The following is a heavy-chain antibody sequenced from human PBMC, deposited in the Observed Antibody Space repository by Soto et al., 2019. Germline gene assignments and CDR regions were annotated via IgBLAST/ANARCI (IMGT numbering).Heavy chain of an antibody. Sequence: GGSLRLSCAASGFTFSSYWMHWVRQAPGKGLVWVSRINGDGSSTNYADSVKGRFTISRDNAKNTLYLQMNSLRAEDTAVYYCARGRQYGYYVEYWGQGTLVTVSS. D-gene: IGHD3-10*01. CDR3: ARGRQYGYYVEY. CDR2: INGDGSST. CDR1: GFTFSSYW. J-gene: IGHJ4*02. V-gene: IGHV3-74*01.